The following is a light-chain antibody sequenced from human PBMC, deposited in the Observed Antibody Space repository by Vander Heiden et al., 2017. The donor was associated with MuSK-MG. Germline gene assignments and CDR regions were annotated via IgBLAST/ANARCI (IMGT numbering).Light chain of an antibody. CDR3: QQYGSSPRT. J-gene: IGKJ1*01. V-gene: IGKV3-20*01. Sequence: EIVLTQSPGTLSLSPGERATLSCRASQSVTSFSLAWFQQKPGQAPRLLIYGASSRATGIPDRFSGSGSGTDFTLTISRLEPEDFAVYYCQQYGSSPRTFGQGTKVEI. CDR1: QSVTSFS. CDR2: GAS.